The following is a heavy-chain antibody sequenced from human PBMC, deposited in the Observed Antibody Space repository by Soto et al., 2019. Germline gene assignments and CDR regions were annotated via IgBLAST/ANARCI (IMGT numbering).Heavy chain of an antibody. V-gene: IGHV4-59*01. CDR2: IYYSGST. CDR1: GGSISSYY. Sequence: SETLSLTCTVSGGSISSYYWSWIRQPPGKGLEWIGYIYYSGSTNYNPSLKSRVTISVDTSKNQFSLKLSSVTAADTAVYYCARFKGSYYYYYGMDVWGQGTTVTVS. D-gene: IGHD2-15*01. CDR3: ARFKGSYYYYYGMDV. J-gene: IGHJ6*02.